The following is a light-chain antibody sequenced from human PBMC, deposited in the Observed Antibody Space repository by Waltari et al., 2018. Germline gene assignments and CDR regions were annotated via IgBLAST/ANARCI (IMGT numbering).Light chain of an antibody. CDR3: QQYHTFYS. J-gene: IGKJ2*03. Sequence: DIQMSQSPSTLSASIGDRVTITCRASQNIKTWVAWYQQKPGKAPKFLVYKASSLNNGVPSRFTGSGSGTEFALTISSLQPDDFATYHCQQYHTFYSFGQGTKLEIK. V-gene: IGKV1-5*03. CDR1: QNIKTW. CDR2: KAS.